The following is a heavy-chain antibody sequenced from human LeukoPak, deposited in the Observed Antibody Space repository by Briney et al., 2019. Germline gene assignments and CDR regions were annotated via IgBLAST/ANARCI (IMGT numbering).Heavy chain of an antibody. CDR3: AKDPNGSADY. CDR2: ISGSGGST. CDR1: GFAFNTYA. D-gene: IGHD5-24*01. J-gene: IGHJ4*02. V-gene: IGHV3-23*01. Sequence: PGGSLRLSCAASGFAFNTYAMSWVRQAPGKGLEWVSAISGSGGSTYYADSVKGRFTISRDNSKNTLYLQMNSLRAEDTAVYYCAKDPNGSADYWGQGTLVTVSS.